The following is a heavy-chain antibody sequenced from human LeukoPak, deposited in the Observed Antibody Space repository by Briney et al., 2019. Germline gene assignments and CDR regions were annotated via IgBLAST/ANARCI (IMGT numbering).Heavy chain of an antibody. V-gene: IGHV1-46*01. CDR3: AREGEIGYDLSDY. J-gene: IGHJ4*02. CDR2: INPSGGST. D-gene: IGHD5-12*01. CDR1: GYTFTDYY. Sequence: ASVKVSCKASGYTFTDYYMNWVRQAPGQGLEWMGIINPSGGSTSYAQKFQGRVTVTRDTSTSTVYMELSSLRSEDTAMYYCAREGEIGYDLSDYWGQGTLVTVSS.